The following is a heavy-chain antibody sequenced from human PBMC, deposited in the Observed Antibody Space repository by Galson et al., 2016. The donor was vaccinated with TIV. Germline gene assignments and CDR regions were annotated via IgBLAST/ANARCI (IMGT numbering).Heavy chain of an antibody. J-gene: IGHJ6*02. CDR2: NSSTSNYI. D-gene: IGHD7-27*01. CDR1: GFTFSNYY. V-gene: IGHV3-21*01. CDR3: ARTGNYYHYAMDV. Sequence: SLRLSCAASGFTFSNYYMNWVRQAPGKGLEWVSSNSSTSNYIYYGDPVKGRFTISRDNAENSLHLHMNSLRAEDTAIYFCARTGNYYHYAMDVWGQGTTVTVSS.